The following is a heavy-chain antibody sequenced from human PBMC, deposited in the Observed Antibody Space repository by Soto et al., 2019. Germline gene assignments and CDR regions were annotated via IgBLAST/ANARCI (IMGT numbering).Heavy chain of an antibody. CDR3: ASQRGNYFDN. J-gene: IGHJ4*02. Sequence: QVQLQESGPGLVKPSETLSLTCTVSGGSISLYYWSWIRPTPGKGLEWIGYMDYGGSTHYNPSLKSRVTRSGDTSKNQLSLKLRSVTAADTAVYYCASQRGNYFDNWGQGTLVTVSS. CDR1: GGSISLYY. CDR2: MDYGGST. V-gene: IGHV4-59*01.